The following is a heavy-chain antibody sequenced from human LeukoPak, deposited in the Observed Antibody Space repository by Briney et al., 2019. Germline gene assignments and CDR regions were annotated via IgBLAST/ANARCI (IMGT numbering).Heavy chain of an antibody. CDR1: GYTFTSYD. V-gene: IGHV1-8*01. Sequence: ASVKDSCKASGYTFTSYDINWVRQATGQGLEWMGWMNPNSGNTGYAQKFQGRVTMTRNTFISTAYMELSSLRSEDTAVYYCARGIVHYDILTGYYTFSLLFDYWGQGTLVTVSS. D-gene: IGHD3-9*01. CDR2: MNPNSGNT. CDR3: ARGIVHYDILTGYYTFSLLFDY. J-gene: IGHJ4*02.